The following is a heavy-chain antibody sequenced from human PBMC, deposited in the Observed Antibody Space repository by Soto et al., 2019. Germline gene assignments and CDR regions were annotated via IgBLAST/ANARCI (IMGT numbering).Heavy chain of an antibody. V-gene: IGHV3-30-3*01. J-gene: IGHJ4*02. CDR1: GFTFSSYA. D-gene: IGHD3-3*01. Sequence: QVQLVESGGGVVQPGRSLRLSCAASGFTFSSYAMHWVRQAPGKGLEWVAGISYDGSNKYYADSVKGRFTISRDNSKNTLYLQMNSLRAQDTAVYYCAREIERLLGCWGQGTLVTVSS. CDR2: ISYDGSNK. CDR3: AREIERLLGC.